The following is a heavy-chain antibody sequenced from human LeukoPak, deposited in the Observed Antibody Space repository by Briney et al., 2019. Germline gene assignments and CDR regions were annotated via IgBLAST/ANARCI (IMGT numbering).Heavy chain of an antibody. D-gene: IGHD3-22*01. CDR3: ARLYYYASSGYDALDI. J-gene: IGHJ3*02. V-gene: IGHV1-8*03. CDR2: MNPNGGNT. Sequence: ASVKVSCKASGYSFTSYDINWVRQATGQGLEWMGGMNPNGGNTGYAQNFQGRVTITRNTSISTAHMELSSLTSEDTAVYYCARLYYYASSGYDALDIWGQGTMVTVSS. CDR1: GYSFTSYD.